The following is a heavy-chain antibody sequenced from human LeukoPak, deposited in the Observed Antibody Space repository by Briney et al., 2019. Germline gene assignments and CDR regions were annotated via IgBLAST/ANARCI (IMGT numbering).Heavy chain of an antibody. D-gene: IGHD2-15*01. CDR3: ARDASPYCSGGSCYSRLDY. J-gene: IGHJ4*02. Sequence: GGSLRLSCAASGFTFSSHWMHWVRQAPGKGLVWVSRINSDGSSISYADSVKGRFTISRDNAKNTLYLQMNSLRAEDTAVYYCARDASPYCSGGSCYSRLDYWGQGTLVTVSS. V-gene: IGHV3-74*01. CDR2: INSDGSSI. CDR1: GFTFSSHW.